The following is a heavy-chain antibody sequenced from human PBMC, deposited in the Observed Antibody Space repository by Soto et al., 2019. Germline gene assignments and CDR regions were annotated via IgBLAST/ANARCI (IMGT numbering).Heavy chain of an antibody. J-gene: IGHJ4*02. Sequence: QLHLVESGGGVVQPGTSLSLSCAASGITFGIYGMHWVRQAPGKGLEWLAVIWFDGSTQYYADSVKGRFTISRDNAKNTLYLQMNNLRAEDTALYYCARDPLLRGPGYFDYWGQGTQVTVSS. CDR2: IWFDGSTQ. CDR3: ARDPLLRGPGYFDY. CDR1: GITFGIYG. D-gene: IGHD3-10*01. V-gene: IGHV3-33*01.